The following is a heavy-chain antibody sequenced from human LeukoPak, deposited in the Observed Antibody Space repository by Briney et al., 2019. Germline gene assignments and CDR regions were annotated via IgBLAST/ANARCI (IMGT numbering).Heavy chain of an antibody. CDR2: ISGSGGST. CDR3: AKVYYDILTGYYPEYYFDY. J-gene: IGHJ4*02. D-gene: IGHD3-9*01. V-gene: IGHV3-23*01. Sequence: GGSLRLSCAASGFTFSSYAMHWVRQAPGKGLEWVSAISGSGGSTYYADSVKGRFTISRDNSKNTLYLQMNSLRAEDTAVYYCAKVYYDILTGYYPEYYFDYWGQGTLVTVSS. CDR1: GFTFSSYA.